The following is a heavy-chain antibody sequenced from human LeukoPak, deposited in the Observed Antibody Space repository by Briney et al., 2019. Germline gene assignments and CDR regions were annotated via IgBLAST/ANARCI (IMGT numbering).Heavy chain of an antibody. J-gene: IGHJ4*02. CDR1: GFTFSSYS. V-gene: IGHV3-21*01. D-gene: IGHD3-10*01. CDR2: ISSSSSYI. CDR3: AREPLVYYGSGSYSSDY. Sequence: PGGSLRLSCAASGFTFSSYSMNWVRQAPGKGLEWVSSISSSSSYIYYADSVKGRFTISRDNAKNSLYLQMNSLRAEDTAVYYCAREPLVYYGSGSYSSDYWGQGTLVTVSS.